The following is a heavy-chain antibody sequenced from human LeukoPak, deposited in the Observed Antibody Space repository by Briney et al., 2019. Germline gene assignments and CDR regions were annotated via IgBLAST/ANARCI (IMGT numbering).Heavy chain of an antibody. D-gene: IGHD4-23*01. CDR1: GFTFSGSA. J-gene: IGHJ4*02. CDR2: IRSKANSYAT. V-gene: IGHV3-73*01. CDR3: TRPGNPQDY. Sequence: PGGSLRLSCAASGFTFSGSAMHWVRQASGKGLEWVGRIRSKANSYATAYAASVKGRFTISRDDSKNTAYLQMNSLKTEDTAVYYCTRPGNPQDYWGQGTLVTVSS.